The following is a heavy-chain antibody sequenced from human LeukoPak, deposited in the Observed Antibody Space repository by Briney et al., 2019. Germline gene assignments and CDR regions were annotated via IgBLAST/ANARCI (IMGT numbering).Heavy chain of an antibody. D-gene: IGHD1-26*01. CDR1: GFTFSNYG. J-gene: IGHJ4*02. CDR2: IWYDGSKK. V-gene: IGHV3-33*01. CDR3: ATGATPFNFDS. Sequence: GGSLRLSCAASGFTFSNYGMHWVRQAPGKGLEWVALIWYDGSKKYYADSVKGRFTIFRDNSKNTLHLQMSSLRAEDTAVYYCATGATPFNFDSWGQGTLVTASS.